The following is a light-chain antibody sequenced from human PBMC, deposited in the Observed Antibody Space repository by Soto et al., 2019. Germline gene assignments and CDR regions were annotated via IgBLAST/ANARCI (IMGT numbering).Light chain of an antibody. CDR2: AAS. J-gene: IGKJ1*01. Sequence: DIQMTQSPSSLSASVGDRVTITCRASQGISNFLAWHQQKPGKVPKLLIYAASTLQSGVPSRFSGSGSGTAFTLTITSLQPEDVATYYCQKYNSAPWTFGQGTKVEIK. CDR3: QKYNSAPWT. V-gene: IGKV1-27*01. CDR1: QGISNF.